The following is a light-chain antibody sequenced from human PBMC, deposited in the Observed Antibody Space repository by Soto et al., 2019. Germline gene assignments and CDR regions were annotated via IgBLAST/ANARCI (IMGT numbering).Light chain of an antibody. CDR1: QSISSW. CDR3: QQYGSSRT. J-gene: IGKJ1*01. Sequence: DIQMTQSPSTLSASVGDRVTITCRASQSISSWLAWYQQKPGKAPKLLIYKASSLESGVPSRFSGSGSGTEFTLTISSLQPDDFAVYYCQQYGSSRTFGQGTKVDIK. CDR2: KAS. V-gene: IGKV1-5*03.